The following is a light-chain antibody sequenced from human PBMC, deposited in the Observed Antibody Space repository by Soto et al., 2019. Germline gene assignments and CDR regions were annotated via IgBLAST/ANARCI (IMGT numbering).Light chain of an antibody. CDR3: QQRSNWPP. J-gene: IGKJ3*01. Sequence: EIALTQPPATQSLTQGERPTLTCRASQSVSSYLACYQQKPGQAPRLLIYDASNRATGIPARFSGSGSGTDFTLTISSLEPEDFAVYYCQQRSNWPPFGPGTKVDIK. V-gene: IGKV3-11*01. CDR2: DAS. CDR1: QSVSSY.